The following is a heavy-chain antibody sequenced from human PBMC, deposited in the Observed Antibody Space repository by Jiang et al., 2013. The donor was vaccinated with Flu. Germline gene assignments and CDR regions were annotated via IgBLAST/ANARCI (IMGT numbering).Heavy chain of an antibody. Sequence: EVKKPGSSVKVSCKASGGTFSSYAISWVRQAPGKGLSGWEGSSLSFGTANYAQKFQGRVTITADKSTSTAYMELSSLRSEDTAVYYCASGSGRQDYWGQGTLVTVSS. CDR3: ASGSGRQDY. CDR1: GGTFSSYA. CDR2: SSLSFGTA. J-gene: IGHJ4*02. D-gene: IGHD1-26*01. V-gene: IGHV1-69*06.